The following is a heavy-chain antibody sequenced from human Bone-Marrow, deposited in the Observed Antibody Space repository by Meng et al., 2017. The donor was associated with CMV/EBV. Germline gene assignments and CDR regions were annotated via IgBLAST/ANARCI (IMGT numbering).Heavy chain of an antibody. J-gene: IGHJ4*02. CDR1: GYTFTGYY. Sequence: ASVKVSCKASGYTFTGYYMHWVRQAPGQGLEWMGWINPNSGGTNYAQKFQGRVTMTRDTSISTAYMELSRLRSDDTAVYYCARAEPGIAAAGFDYWGQGTLVTVSP. CDR2: INPNSGGT. V-gene: IGHV1-2*02. D-gene: IGHD6-13*01. CDR3: ARAEPGIAAAGFDY.